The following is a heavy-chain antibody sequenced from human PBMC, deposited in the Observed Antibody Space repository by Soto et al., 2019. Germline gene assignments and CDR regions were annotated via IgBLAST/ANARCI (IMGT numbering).Heavy chain of an antibody. V-gene: IGHV4-59*01. D-gene: IGHD3-3*01. CDR3: ARGGDFSYDDFDY. CDR2: IYYSGST. CDR1: GGSISSYY. Sequence: PSETLSLTCTVSGGSISSYYWSWIRQPPGKGLEWIGYIYYSGSTNYNPSLKSRVTISVDTSKNQFSLKLSSVTAADTAVYYCARGGDFSYDDFDYWGQGTLVTVSS. J-gene: IGHJ4*02.